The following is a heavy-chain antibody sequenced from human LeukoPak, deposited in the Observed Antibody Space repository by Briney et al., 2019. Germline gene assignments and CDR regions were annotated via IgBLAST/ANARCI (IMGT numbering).Heavy chain of an antibody. CDR1: GGSINGYY. V-gene: IGHV4-59*01. D-gene: IGHD1-14*01. CDR2: MYSSGST. Sequence: PSETLSLTCTVSGGSINGYYWSWIRLPPGKGLEWIGYMYSSGSTNYNPSLRSRVTISVDTSESQFSLKLDSVTAADSAVYYCARGRVVGNTGYYFDYWGQGVLVTVSS. CDR3: ARGRVVGNTGYYFDY. J-gene: IGHJ4*02.